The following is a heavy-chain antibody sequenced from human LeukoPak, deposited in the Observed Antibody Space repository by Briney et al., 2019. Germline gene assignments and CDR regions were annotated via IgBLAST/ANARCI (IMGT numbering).Heavy chain of an antibody. J-gene: IGHJ4*02. CDR1: GFTFSSYE. CDR3: ARASGGYYGSGQSDY. Sequence: GGSLRLSCAASGFTFSSYEVNWVRQAPGKGLEWVSYISSSGSTIYYADSVKGRFTISRDNAKNSLYLQMNSLRAEDTAVYYCARASGGYYGSGQSDYWGQGTLVTVSS. V-gene: IGHV3-48*03. D-gene: IGHD3-10*01. CDR2: ISSSGSTI.